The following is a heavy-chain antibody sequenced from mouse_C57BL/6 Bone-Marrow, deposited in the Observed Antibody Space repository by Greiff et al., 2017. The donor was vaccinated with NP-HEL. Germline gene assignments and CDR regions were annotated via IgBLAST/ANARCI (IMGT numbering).Heavy chain of an antibody. CDR2: INPSNGGT. CDR3: ARDSGYAFDY. Sequence: VQLQQPGTELVKPGASVKLPCKASGYTFTSNWMHWVRQRPGQGLEWIGNINPSNGGTNYNEKFKSKATLTVDKSSSTAYMHLSSLTSEDSAVYYCARDSGYAFDYWGQGTTLTVSS. J-gene: IGHJ2*01. V-gene: IGHV1-53*01. D-gene: IGHD3-2*02. CDR1: GYTFTSNW.